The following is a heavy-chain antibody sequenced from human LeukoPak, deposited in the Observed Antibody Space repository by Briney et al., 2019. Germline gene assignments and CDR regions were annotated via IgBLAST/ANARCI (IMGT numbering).Heavy chain of an antibody. D-gene: IGHD1-26*01. CDR2: ISYDGSNK. CDR3: ARDLIVGATIGAFDI. CDR1: GFTFSSYA. V-gene: IGHV3-30-3*01. Sequence: GRSLRLSCAASGFTFSSYAMHWVRQAPGKGLEWVAVISYDGSNKYYADSVKGRFTISRDNSKNTLYLQMNSLRAEDTAVYYCARDLIVGATIGAFDIWCQGTMVTVSS. J-gene: IGHJ3*02.